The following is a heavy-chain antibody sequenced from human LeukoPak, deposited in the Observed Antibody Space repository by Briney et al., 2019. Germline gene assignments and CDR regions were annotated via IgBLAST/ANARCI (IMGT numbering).Heavy chain of an antibody. J-gene: IGHJ4*02. Sequence: GGSLRLSCAASGFTFSSYGMHWVRQAPGKGLEWVAVISYDGSNKYYADSVKGRFTISRDNSKNTLYLQMNSLRAEDTAVYYCARETVVRGPAGVPLDYWGQGTLVTVSS. D-gene: IGHD3-10*01. CDR3: ARETVVRGPAGVPLDY. V-gene: IGHV3-30*03. CDR2: ISYDGSNK. CDR1: GFTFSSYG.